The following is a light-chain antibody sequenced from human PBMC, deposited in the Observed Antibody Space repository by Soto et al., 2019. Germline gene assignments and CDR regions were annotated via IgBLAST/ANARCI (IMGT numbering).Light chain of an antibody. J-gene: IGLJ2*01. Sequence: QSVLTQAPSVSGAPGQRVTIPCIGSSSNIGAGYDVHWYQQVPGTAPKLLIYDNINRPSGVPDRFSGSKSGTSASLAITGLQSEDEADYYCQSYDRSLSVVFGGGTQLTVL. CDR3: QSYDRSLSVV. CDR1: SSNIGAGYD. CDR2: DNI. V-gene: IGLV1-40*01.